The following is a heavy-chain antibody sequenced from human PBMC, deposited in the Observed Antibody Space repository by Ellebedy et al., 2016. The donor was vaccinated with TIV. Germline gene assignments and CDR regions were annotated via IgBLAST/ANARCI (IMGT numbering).Heavy chain of an antibody. CDR1: GYTFSSHC. J-gene: IGHJ4*02. CDR2: ISGYNGNT. CDR3: ARLSGYSSPFDY. V-gene: IGHV1-18*01. D-gene: IGHD6-13*01. Sequence: AASVKVSCKASGYTFSSHCISWVRQAPGQGLEWMGWISGYNGNTNYAQKLQGRVTMTTDTSTSTAYMELRGLTSEDTAVYYWARLSGYSSPFDYWGQGTLVTVSS.